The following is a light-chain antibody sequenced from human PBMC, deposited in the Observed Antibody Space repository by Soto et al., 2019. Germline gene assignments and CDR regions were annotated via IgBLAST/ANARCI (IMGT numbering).Light chain of an antibody. Sequence: IQMAQSPSAMSASVRDRVTITCRASQGISNYLAWYQQKPGKVPKRLIYDASRLQSGVPSRFSGSGSGTEFTLTISSLQPEDFATYYCLQHKSYPITFGQGTRLEIK. CDR1: QGISNY. J-gene: IGKJ5*01. CDR3: LQHKSYPIT. V-gene: IGKV1-17*03. CDR2: DAS.